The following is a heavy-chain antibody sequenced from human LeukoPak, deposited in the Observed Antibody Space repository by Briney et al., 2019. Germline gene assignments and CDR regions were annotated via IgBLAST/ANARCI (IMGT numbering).Heavy chain of an antibody. V-gene: IGHV4-34*01. CDR2: INHSGST. CDR3: AKTPGTQGWFDP. Sequence: SETLSLTCAVYGGSFSGYYWSWIRQPPGKGLEWLGEINHSGSTNYNPSLKSRVTISVDTSKNQFSLKLSSVTAADTAVYYCAKTPGTQGWFDPWGQGTLVTVSS. CDR1: GGSFSGYY. J-gene: IGHJ5*02.